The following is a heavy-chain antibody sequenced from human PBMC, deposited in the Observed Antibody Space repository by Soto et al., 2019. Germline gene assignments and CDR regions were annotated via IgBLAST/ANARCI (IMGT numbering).Heavy chain of an antibody. V-gene: IGHV4-39*01. CDR1: GGSISSSSYY. CDR3: ARRRGSGWSGFGPYFDY. D-gene: IGHD6-19*01. J-gene: IGHJ4*02. Sequence: SETLSLTCTVSGGSISSSSYYWGWIRQPPGKGLEWIGSIYYSGSTYYNPSLKSRVTISVDTSKNQFSLKLSSVTAADTAVYYCARRRGSGWSGFGPYFDYWGQGTLVTVSS. CDR2: IYYSGST.